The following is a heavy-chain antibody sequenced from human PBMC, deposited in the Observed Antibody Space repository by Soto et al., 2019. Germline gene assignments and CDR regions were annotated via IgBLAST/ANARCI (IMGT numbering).Heavy chain of an antibody. J-gene: IGHJ4*02. CDR2: INSDGSRT. V-gene: IGHV3-74*01. D-gene: IGHD4-4*01. CDR3: ARETYRGFYFDY. Sequence: GGSLRLSCAASGFTSTDYWTHWVRQAPGKGLVWVSRINSDGSRTSYADSVTGRFTISRDNAKNTLYVQMNSLRVEDTALYYCARETYRGFYFDYWGQGTLVTVSS. CDR1: GFTSTDYW.